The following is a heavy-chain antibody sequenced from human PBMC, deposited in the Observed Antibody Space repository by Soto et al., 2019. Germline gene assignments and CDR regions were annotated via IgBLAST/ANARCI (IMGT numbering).Heavy chain of an antibody. CDR1: GFTFSTYA. D-gene: IGHD3-22*01. V-gene: IGHV3-23*01. CDR2: ISGSGGST. Sequence: VGSLRLSCAASGFTFSTYAMSWVRQAPGKGLEWVSGISGSGGSTYYADSVKGRFTISRDNSKNTVYLQMNSLRAEDTAVYYCAKVSKTIIVVVTRNPIDYWGQGTLVTVSS. J-gene: IGHJ4*02. CDR3: AKVSKTIIVVVTRNPIDY.